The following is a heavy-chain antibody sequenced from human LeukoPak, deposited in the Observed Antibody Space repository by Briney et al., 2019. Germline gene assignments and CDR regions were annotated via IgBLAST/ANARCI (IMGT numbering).Heavy chain of an antibody. CDR2: ITWKSHRT. J-gene: IGHJ4*02. D-gene: IGHD3-3*01. CDR1: GYTFDDDT. CDR3: ASEVGYRSLGY. V-gene: IGHV3-43*01. Sequence: PGGSLRLSCAASGYTFDDDTMHWVRQTPGRGLEWVSFITWKSHRTHYADSVKGRFTVSRDNSKDSLYLQMNSLRTEDTGLYHCASEVGYRSLGYLDQGTLVTVSS.